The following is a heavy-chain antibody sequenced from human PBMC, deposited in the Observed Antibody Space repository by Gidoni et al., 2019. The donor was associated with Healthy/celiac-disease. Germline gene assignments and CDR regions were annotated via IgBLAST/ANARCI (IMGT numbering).Heavy chain of an antibody. V-gene: IGHV1-2*04. D-gene: IGHD6-6*01. CDR1: GYTLTGYY. CDR2: INPNSGGT. CDR3: ARSDFEYSSSLADY. Sequence: QVQLVQSGAEVKKPGASVKVSCKASGYTLTGYYLHWVRQAPGQGLEWMGWINPNSGGTNYEQKFQGWVTMTRDTSISTAYMELSRLRSDDTAVYDCARSDFEYSSSLADYWGQGTLVTVSS. J-gene: IGHJ4*02.